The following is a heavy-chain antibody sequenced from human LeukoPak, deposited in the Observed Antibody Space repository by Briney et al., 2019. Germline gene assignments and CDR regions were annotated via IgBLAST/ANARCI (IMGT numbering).Heavy chain of an antibody. CDR3: ARVVYSYGLKGGFDY. CDR1: GFTFSSYG. V-gene: IGHV3-20*04. J-gene: IGHJ4*02. D-gene: IGHD5-18*01. Sequence: PGGSLRLSCAASGFTFSSYGMSWVRQAPGKGLEWVSGINRNGGSTGYADSVKDRFTISRDNAKNSLYKQMNSLRVEDTALYYCARVVYSYGLKGGFDYWGQGTLVTVSS. CDR2: INRNGGST.